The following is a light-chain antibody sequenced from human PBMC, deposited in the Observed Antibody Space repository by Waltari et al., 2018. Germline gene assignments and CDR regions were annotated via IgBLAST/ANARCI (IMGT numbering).Light chain of an antibody. Sequence: IQLTQSPSTLSASVGDTVTITCRASQGISTYLAWLQQKPGRAPKVLIFEASTLQSGVPSRFSGSGSGIDFTLTISSLQPEDVATYYCQQFHDYPWTFGQGTKVEIK. CDR3: QQFHDYPWT. V-gene: IGKV1-9*01. J-gene: IGKJ1*01. CDR2: EAS. CDR1: QGISTY.